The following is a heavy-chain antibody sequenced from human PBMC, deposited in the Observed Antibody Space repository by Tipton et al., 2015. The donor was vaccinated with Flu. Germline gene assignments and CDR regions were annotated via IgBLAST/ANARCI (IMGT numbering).Heavy chain of an antibody. CDR2: IYYRGTT. Sequence: TLSLTCTVSGGSISSYYWNWVRQSPGKGLEWIGYIYYRGTTGYNPSLKSRVTISVDTSKNQVSLKLTSVTAADTAVYYCARDLVQDYRDQYFGMDVWGQGTTVTVSS. D-gene: IGHD4-11*01. J-gene: IGHJ6*02. V-gene: IGHV4-59*01. CDR3: ARDLVQDYRDQYFGMDV. CDR1: GGSISSYY.